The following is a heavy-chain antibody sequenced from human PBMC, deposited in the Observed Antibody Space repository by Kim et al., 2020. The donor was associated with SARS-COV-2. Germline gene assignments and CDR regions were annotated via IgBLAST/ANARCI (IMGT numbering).Heavy chain of an antibody. V-gene: IGHV4-30-2*04. CDR3: ARDRALIGAFDI. J-gene: IGHJ3*02. Sequence: YYTPSLESRVTISADTSKNQFSLRLTSVTASDTAVYYCARDRALIGAFDIWVQGTMVTVSS.